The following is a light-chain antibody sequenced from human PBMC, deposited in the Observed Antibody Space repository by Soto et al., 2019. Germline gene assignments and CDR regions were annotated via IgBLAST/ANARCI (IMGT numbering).Light chain of an antibody. V-gene: IGKV4-1*01. Sequence: DIVMTQSPDSLPVSLGERATINCKSSQSVFSSSTNKNYIAWYQQKPGQPPKLLIYWTSTRESGVPDRFRGSGFGTDFTLTISSLQAEDVAVYYCQQYYSSLTFGQGTRLENK. CDR1: QSVFSSSTNKNY. CDR2: WTS. J-gene: IGKJ5*01. CDR3: QQYYSSLT.